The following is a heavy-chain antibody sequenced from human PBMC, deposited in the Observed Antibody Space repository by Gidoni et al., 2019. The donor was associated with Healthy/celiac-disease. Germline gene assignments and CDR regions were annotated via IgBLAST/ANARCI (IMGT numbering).Heavy chain of an antibody. Sequence: QVQLVQSGAEVKKPGASVKVSCKASGYTFTSYYMHWVRQAPGQGLEWMGIINPSGGSTSYAQKFQGRVTMTRDTSTSTFYMELSSLRSEDTAVYYCARNELDSSGYYAGGTFDYWGQGTLVTVSS. CDR3: ARNELDSSGYYAGGTFDY. V-gene: IGHV1-46*01. J-gene: IGHJ4*02. D-gene: IGHD3-22*01. CDR2: INPSGGST. CDR1: GYTFTSYY.